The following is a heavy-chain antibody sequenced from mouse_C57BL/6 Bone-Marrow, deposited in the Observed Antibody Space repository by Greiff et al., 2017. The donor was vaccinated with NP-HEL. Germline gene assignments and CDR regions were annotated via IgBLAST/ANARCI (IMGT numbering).Heavy chain of an antibody. CDR3: TTVEGGYG. Sequence: VQLQQSGAELVRPGASVKLSCTASGFNIKDDYMHWVKQRPEQGLEWIGWIDPENGDTEYASKFQGKATITADTSSNTAYLQLSSLTSEDTAVYYCTTVEGGYGWGQGTTLTVSS. CDR1: GFNIKDDY. J-gene: IGHJ2*01. CDR2: IDPENGDT. V-gene: IGHV14-4*01. D-gene: IGHD2-2*01.